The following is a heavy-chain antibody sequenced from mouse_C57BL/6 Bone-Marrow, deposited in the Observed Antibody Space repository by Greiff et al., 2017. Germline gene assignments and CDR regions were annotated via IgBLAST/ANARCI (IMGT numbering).Heavy chain of an antibody. CDR1: GYTFTDYE. CDR3: TNRLWSFAY. J-gene: IGHJ3*01. Sequence: VKLQESGAELVRPGASVTLSCKASGYTFTDYEMHWVKQTPVHGLEWIGAIDPETGGTAYNQKFKGKTILTADKSSSTAYLEHRSLTSEDSAVYYCTNRLWSFAYWGQGTLVTVSA. CDR2: IDPETGGT. D-gene: IGHD1-1*02. V-gene: IGHV1-15*01.